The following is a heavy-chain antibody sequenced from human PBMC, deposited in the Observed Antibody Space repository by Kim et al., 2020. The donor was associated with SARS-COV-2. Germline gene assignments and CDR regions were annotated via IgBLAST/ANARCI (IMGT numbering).Heavy chain of an antibody. D-gene: IGHD4-17*01. CDR3: ARVPPYGDYDY. CDR2: INNDGSST. CDR1: GFTFSSYW. J-gene: IGHJ4*02. Sequence: GGSLRLSCAASGFTFSSYWMHWVRQAPGKGLVWVSRINNDGSSTNYADSVKGRFTVSRDNAKNTLYLQVNSLRAEDTAVYYCARVPPYGDYDYWGQGTLV. V-gene: IGHV3-74*01.